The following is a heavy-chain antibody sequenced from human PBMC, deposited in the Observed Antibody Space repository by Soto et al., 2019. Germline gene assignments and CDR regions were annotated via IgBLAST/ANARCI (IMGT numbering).Heavy chain of an antibody. CDR1: GGSVSSGSYY. V-gene: IGHV4-61*01. CDR3: AREYYDILTGYPPYYYYGMDV. J-gene: IGHJ6*02. D-gene: IGHD3-9*01. Sequence: SETLSLTCTVSGGSVSSGSYYWSWIRQPPGKGLEWIGYIYYSGSTNYNPSLKSRVTISVDTSKNQFSLKLSSVTAADTAVYYCAREYYDILTGYPPYYYYGMDVWGQGTTVTGS. CDR2: IYYSGST.